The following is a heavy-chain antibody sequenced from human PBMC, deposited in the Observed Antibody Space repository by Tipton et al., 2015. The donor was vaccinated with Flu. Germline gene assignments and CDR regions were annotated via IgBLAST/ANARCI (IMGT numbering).Heavy chain of an antibody. CDR2: IYSSGIT. D-gene: IGHD3-10*01. V-gene: IGHV4-4*07. CDR3: ARGSGSGTFVIFDY. Sequence: TLSLTCTVSGGSLSSFYWTWIRQPAGKGPEWIGRIYSSGITKYNPSLKSRVTMSVDTSKNQFSLSLSSVTAADTAVYYCARGSGSGTFVIFDYWGQGTLVAVSS. CDR1: GGSLSSFY. J-gene: IGHJ4*02.